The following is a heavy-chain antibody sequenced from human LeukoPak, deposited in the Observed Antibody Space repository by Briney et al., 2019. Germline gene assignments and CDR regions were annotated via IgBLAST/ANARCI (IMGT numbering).Heavy chain of an antibody. CDR3: ARSLYYYDSSGYQL. CDR2: MNPNSGNT. Sequence: ASVKVSCKASGYTFTSYDINWVRQATGQGLEWMGWMNPNSGNTSYAQKFQGRVTMTRDTSASTVYMELSSLRSEDTAVYYCARSLYYYDSSGYQLWGQGTLVTVSS. J-gene: IGHJ4*02. CDR1: GYTFTSYD. D-gene: IGHD3-22*01. V-gene: IGHV1-8*02.